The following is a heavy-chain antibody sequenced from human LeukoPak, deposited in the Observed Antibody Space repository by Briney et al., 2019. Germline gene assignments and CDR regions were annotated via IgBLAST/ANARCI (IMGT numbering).Heavy chain of an antibody. V-gene: IGHV1-18*01. CDR2: ISAYNGNT. CDR1: GYTFTSYG. D-gene: IGHD3-10*01. J-gene: IGHJ4*02. Sequence: ASVKVSCKASGYTFTSYGISWVRQAPGQGLEWMGWISAYNGNTNYAQKLQGRVTMTTDTSTSTAYMELRSLRSDDTAVYYCARDEYYYGSGRPLHIDYWGQGTLVTVSS. CDR3: ARDEYYYGSGRPLHIDY.